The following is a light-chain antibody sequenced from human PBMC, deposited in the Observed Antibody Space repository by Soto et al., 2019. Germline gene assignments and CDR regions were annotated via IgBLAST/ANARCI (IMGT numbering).Light chain of an antibody. J-gene: IGLJ2*01. CDR3: AAWDDSMSGPV. Sequence: XSALTHPPSASGTAGQRLTISCSGSNSNIGDNYVYWYQQLPGTAPKLLVYLNDKRPSGFPDRFSGSKSGTSASLAINGLRSEDEADYHCAAWDDSMSGPVFGGGTKVTVL. CDR2: LND. V-gene: IGLV1-47*02. CDR1: NSNIGDNY.